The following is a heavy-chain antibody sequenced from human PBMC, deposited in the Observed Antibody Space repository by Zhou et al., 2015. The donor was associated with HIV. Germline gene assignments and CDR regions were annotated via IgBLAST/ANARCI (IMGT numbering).Heavy chain of an antibody. Sequence: QVQLVQSGAEVKKPGSSVKVSCKASGGTFSTYAISWVRQAPGQGLEWMGGIIPIFGTANYAQKFQGRVTITADESTSTAYMELSSLRSEDTAVYYCASTYGSGSYTHYYFDFWGQGTLVTVSS. CDR3: ASTYGSGSYTHYYFDF. D-gene: IGHD3-10*01. CDR2: IIPIFGTA. J-gene: IGHJ4*02. CDR1: GGTFSTYA. V-gene: IGHV1-69*01.